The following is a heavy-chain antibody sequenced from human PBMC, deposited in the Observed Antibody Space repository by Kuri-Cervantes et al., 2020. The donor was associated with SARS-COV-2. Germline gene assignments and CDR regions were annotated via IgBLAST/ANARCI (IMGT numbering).Heavy chain of an antibody. CDR2: IIPILGIA. CDR1: GGTFSSYA. D-gene: IGHD3-10*01. Sequence: SVKVSCKASGGTFSSYAISWVRQAPGQGLEWMGGIIPILGIANYAQKFQGGVTITADKSTSTAYMELSSLRSEDTAVYYCAKDLSPYSYGSGESPPDDYWGQGTLVTVSS. V-gene: IGHV1-69*10. CDR3: AKDLSPYSYGSGESPPDDY. J-gene: IGHJ4*02.